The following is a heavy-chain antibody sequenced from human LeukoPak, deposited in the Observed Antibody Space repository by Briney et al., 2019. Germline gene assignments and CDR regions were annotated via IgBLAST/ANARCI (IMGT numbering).Heavy chain of an antibody. D-gene: IGHD3-16*01. CDR1: GYTFTSYD. Sequence: ASVKVSCKASGYTFTSYDINWVRQATGQGLEWMGWMNPNSGNTGYAQKFQGRVTMTRNTSISTAYMELSSLRSEDTAVYYCARGTVAYDYVWGSYKLFDYWGQETLVTVSS. CDR3: ARGTVAYDYVWGSYKLFDY. V-gene: IGHV1-8*01. CDR2: MNPNSGNT. J-gene: IGHJ4*02.